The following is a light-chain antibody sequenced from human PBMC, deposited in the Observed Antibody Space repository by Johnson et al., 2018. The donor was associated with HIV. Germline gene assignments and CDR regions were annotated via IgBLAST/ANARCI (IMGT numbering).Light chain of an antibody. J-gene: IGLJ1*01. CDR2: ENK. V-gene: IGLV1-51*02. CDR3: GAWDSGLTAHFV. Sequence: QSVLTQPPSVSAAPGQRVTISCSGNNSNIGYNSVSWYQQVPGTAPKLLIYENKKRPSGIAYRFSASKSGTSATLDITGLQTGDEADYYCGAWDSGLTAHFVFGSGTTITVL. CDR1: NSNIGYNS.